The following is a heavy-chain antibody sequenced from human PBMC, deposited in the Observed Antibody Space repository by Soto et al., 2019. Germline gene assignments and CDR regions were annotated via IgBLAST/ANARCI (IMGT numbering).Heavy chain of an antibody. D-gene: IGHD2-2*01. Sequence: GGSLRLSCAASGFTFNSYAMSWVRQAPGKGLEWVSAISGSGGSTYYADYVKGRFTISRDNSKNKLYQQMNSLRAEDTVVYYCANVVPAAISYYYYGMDVWGQGTTVTVSS. J-gene: IGHJ6*02. CDR3: ANVVPAAISYYYYGMDV. V-gene: IGHV3-23*01. CDR2: ISGSGGST. CDR1: GFTFNSYA.